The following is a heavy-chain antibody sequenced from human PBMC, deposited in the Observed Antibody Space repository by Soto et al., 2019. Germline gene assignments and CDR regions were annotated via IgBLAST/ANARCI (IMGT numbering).Heavy chain of an antibody. V-gene: IGHV3-74*01. CDR2: INSDGRSI. Sequence: PGGSLTLSCAASGFSFSSYWTPWVRQAPGKGLVWVSRINSDGRSIDYAGSVKGRFTISRDNAKNTLYLQMDSLRSEDTAVYYWVRETGSWSFDYWGQGTLVTVSS. D-gene: IGHD6-13*01. J-gene: IGHJ4*02. CDR1: GFSFSSYW. CDR3: VRETGSWSFDY.